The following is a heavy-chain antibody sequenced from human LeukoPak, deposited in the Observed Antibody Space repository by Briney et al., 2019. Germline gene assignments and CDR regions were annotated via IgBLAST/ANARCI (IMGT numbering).Heavy chain of an antibody. J-gene: IGHJ5*02. CDR2: ISSSSSYI. Sequence: PGGSLRLSCAASGFTFSCYSMNWVRQAPGKGLEWVSSISSSSSYIYYADSVKGRFTISRDNAKNSLYLQMNSLRAEDTAVYYCARVSDYHDFWSGYYASWGQGTLVTVSS. CDR3: ARVSDYHDFWSGYYAS. V-gene: IGHV3-21*01. CDR1: GFTFSCYS. D-gene: IGHD3-3*01.